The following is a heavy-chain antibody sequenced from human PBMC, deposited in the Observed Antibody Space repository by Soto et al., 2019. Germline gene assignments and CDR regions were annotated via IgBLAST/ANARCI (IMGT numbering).Heavy chain of an antibody. V-gene: IGHV3-33*01. CDR3: ARDPCSGGSCYPPTGMDV. CDR2: ILYDGSNK. J-gene: IGHJ6*02. CDR1: GFTFSSYG. Sequence: XGSLRLSCAASGFTFSSYGMHWVRQAPGKGLEWVAVILYDGSNKYYADSVKGRFTISRDNSKNTLYLQMNSLRAEDTAVYYCARDPCSGGSCYPPTGMDVWGQGTTVTVSS. D-gene: IGHD2-15*01.